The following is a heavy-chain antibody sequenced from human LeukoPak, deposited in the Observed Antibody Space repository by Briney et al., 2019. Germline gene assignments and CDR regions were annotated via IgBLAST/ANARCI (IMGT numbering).Heavy chain of an antibody. CDR2: MNPNSGNT. CDR1: GGTFSSYA. V-gene: IGHV1-8*02. D-gene: IGHD3-9*01. Sequence: GASVKVSCKASGGTFSSYAISWVRQAPGQGLEWMGWMNPNSGNTGYAQKFQGRVTMTRNTSISTAYMELSSLRSEDTAVYYCARGHYDILTGYYISFYYFDYWGQGTLVTVSS. J-gene: IGHJ4*02. CDR3: ARGHYDILTGYYISFYYFDY.